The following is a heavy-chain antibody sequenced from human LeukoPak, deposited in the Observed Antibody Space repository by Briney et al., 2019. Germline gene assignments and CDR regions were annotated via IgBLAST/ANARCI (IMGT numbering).Heavy chain of an antibody. Sequence: SVKVSCKASGFTFTSSAMQWVRQAHGQRLEWIGWIVVGSGSTNYAQKFQERVTITRDMSTSTAYMELSSLRSEDTAVYYCAAVGYCSGGSCYSDYYFDYWGQGTLVTVSS. V-gene: IGHV1-58*02. D-gene: IGHD2-15*01. CDR2: IVVGSGST. CDR3: AAVGYCSGGSCYSDYYFDY. CDR1: GFTFTSSA. J-gene: IGHJ4*02.